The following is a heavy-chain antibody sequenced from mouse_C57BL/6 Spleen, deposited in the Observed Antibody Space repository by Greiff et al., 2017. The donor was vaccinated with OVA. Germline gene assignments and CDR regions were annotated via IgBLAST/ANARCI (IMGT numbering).Heavy chain of an antibody. J-gene: IGHJ2*01. CDR1: GYTFTSYW. CDR3: AREGGGFLDY. Sequence: QVQLQQPGAELVRPGSSVKLSCKASGYTFTSYWMHWVKQRPIQGLEWIGNIDPSDSETHYNQKFKDKATLTVYKSSSTAYMQLSSLTSEDSAVYYCAREGGGFLDYWGQGTTLTVSS. V-gene: IGHV1-52*01. CDR2: IDPSDSET. D-gene: IGHD1-1*02.